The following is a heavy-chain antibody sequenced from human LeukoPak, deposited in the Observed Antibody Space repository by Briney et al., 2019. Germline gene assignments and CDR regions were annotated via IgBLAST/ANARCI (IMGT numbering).Heavy chain of an antibody. J-gene: IGHJ4*02. CDR3: ARIGGSGSYSGHYFDH. V-gene: IGHV3-74*01. CDR2: ISTDGSVT. Sequence: GGSLRLSCAASGFTFSTYWMHWVRRAPGKGLVWGSRISTDGSVTSYAVSVKGRFTITRDNAKKTMYLQMTSMRAEDRAVYYCARIGGSGSYSGHYFDHWGQGTLVTVSS. D-gene: IGHD3-10*01. CDR1: GFTFSTYW.